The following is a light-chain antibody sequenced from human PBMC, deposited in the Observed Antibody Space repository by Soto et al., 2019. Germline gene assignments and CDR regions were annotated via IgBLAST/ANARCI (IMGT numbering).Light chain of an antibody. J-gene: IGKJ4*01. CDR2: GGS. CDR1: QRIHDNY. Sequence: EIVLTQSPGTLSLSPGETATLSCRTSQRIHDNYLAWYQQKPGQTPRLVVYGGSSRATGIPDRFSGSGSGXXXXXXISXXXPXDFXVYYCQQYNSTPLTFGGGTKVEMK. V-gene: IGKV3-20*01. CDR3: QQYNSTPLT.